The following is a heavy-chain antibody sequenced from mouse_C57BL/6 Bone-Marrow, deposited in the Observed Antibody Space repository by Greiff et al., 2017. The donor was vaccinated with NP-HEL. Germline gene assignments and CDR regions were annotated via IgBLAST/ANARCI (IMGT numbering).Heavy chain of an antibody. V-gene: IGHV5-17*01. CDR2: ISSGSSTI. Sequence: EVKLVESGGGLVKPGGSLKLSCAASGFTFSDYGMHWVRQAPEKGLEWVAYISSGSSTIYYADTVKGRFTISRDNAKNTLFLQMTSLRSEDTAMYYCATMVTDRYFDVWGTGTTVTVSS. D-gene: IGHD2-2*01. J-gene: IGHJ1*03. CDR1: GFTFSDYG. CDR3: ATMVTDRYFDV.